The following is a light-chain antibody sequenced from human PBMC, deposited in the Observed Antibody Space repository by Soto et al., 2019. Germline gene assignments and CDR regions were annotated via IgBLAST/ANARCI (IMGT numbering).Light chain of an antibody. J-gene: IGKJ4*01. Sequence: DIPMTQSPSSLSASVGDRVTLTCRASQAINNYLAWYQQKPGKIPKLLIYAASTLQSGVPSRFRGSGSGTDFTLTISSLQPEDVATYYCQKCDRAPLTFGGGTKVEI. CDR2: AAS. V-gene: IGKV1-27*01. CDR1: QAINNY. CDR3: QKCDRAPLT.